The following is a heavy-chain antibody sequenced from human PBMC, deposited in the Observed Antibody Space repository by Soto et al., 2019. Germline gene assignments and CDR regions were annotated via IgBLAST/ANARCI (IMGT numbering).Heavy chain of an antibody. CDR1: GGTFSSYA. J-gene: IGHJ6*02. V-gene: IGHV1-69*13. CDR3: ARDYPDYYGMDV. CDR2: IIPIFGTA. Sequence: ASVKVSCKASGGTFSSYAISWVRQAPGQGLEWMGGIIPIFGTANYAQKFQGRVTITADESTSTAYMELSSLRSEDTAVYYCARDYPDYYGMDVWGQGTTVTVSS.